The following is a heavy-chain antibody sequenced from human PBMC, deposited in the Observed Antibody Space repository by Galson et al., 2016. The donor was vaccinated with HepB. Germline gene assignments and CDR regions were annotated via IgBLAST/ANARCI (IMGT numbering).Heavy chain of an antibody. Sequence: SLRLSCAVSGITFGSYWMHWVRQGPGKGLVWVSVSSGNGGSTYYADSVKGRFTISRDNAKNSLYLQMNSLRAEDTAVYYCATISGASPLGWGQGTLVTVSS. CDR2: SSGNGGST. V-gene: IGHV3-23*01. CDR1: GITFGSYW. J-gene: IGHJ4*02. D-gene: IGHD2-15*01. CDR3: ATISGASPLG.